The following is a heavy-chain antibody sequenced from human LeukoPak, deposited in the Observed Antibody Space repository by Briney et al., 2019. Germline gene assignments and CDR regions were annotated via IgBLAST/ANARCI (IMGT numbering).Heavy chain of an antibody. CDR2: IYYTGNT. CDR1: GGSISSYY. CDR3: ARGKQAPDY. Sequence: ASETLSLTCTVSGGSISSYYWSWIRQPPGKGLEWIGYIYYTGNTNYNPSLKSRVTISADTSKNQFSLKLSSVTAADTAVYYCARGKQAPDYWGQGTLVTVPS. J-gene: IGHJ4*02. D-gene: IGHD6-13*01. V-gene: IGHV4-59*01.